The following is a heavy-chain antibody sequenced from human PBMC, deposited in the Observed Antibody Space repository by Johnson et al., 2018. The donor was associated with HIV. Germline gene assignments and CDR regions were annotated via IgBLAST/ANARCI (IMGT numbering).Heavy chain of an antibody. J-gene: IGHJ3*02. D-gene: IGHD4-23*01. CDR3: ASGEDYGGNYGALDI. CDR2: LNWNGGRT. V-gene: IGHV3-20*04. Sequence: MHLVESGGGVVRPGGSLRLSCAAAGFTFDDYGMSWVRQAPGKGLEWVSVLNWNGGRTGSVDSMKGRFPISRDNSKNTLYLQVNGLRVEDTAVFYCASGEDYGGNYGALDIWGQGTMVTVSS. CDR1: GFTFDDYG.